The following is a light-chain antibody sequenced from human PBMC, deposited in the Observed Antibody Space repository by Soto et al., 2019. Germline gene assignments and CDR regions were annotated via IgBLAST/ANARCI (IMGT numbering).Light chain of an antibody. Sequence: DIQMTQSPSSLSASVRDRVTITCRASQGISNYLAWYQQKPGKVPKLLIYAASTLQSGGPSRFSGSGSGTDFTLTISSLQPEDVATYYCQKYDSAPWTFGQGNKVEIK. CDR1: QGISNY. J-gene: IGKJ1*01. CDR3: QKYDSAPWT. V-gene: IGKV1-27*01. CDR2: AAS.